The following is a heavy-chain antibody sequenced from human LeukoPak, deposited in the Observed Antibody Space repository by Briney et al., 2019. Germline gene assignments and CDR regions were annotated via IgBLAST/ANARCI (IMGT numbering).Heavy chain of an antibody. Sequence: ASVKVSCKASGYTFTSYYLQWLRPATGQGGEGMGLINPRSGRKRYAQKFQGRVTMTRDTSTSTVYMELSSLRSEDTAVYYCAREGSGSLPHLDHWGQGTLVTVSS. CDR3: AREGSGSLPHLDH. V-gene: IGHV1-46*01. CDR1: GYTFTSYY. D-gene: IGHD3-10*01. CDR2: INPRSGRK. J-gene: IGHJ4*02.